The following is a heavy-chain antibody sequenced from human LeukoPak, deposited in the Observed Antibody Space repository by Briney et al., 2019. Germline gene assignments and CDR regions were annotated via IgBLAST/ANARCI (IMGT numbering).Heavy chain of an antibody. CDR2: INPNSGGT. CDR3: AKVGITLVRGVIIPNCFDP. CDR1: GYTFTGYY. V-gene: IGHV1-2*02. J-gene: IGHJ5*02. Sequence: ASVKVSCKASGYTFTGYYMHWVRQAPGQGLEGMGWINPNSGGTNYAQKFQGRVTMTRDTSISTAYMELSRLRSDDTAVYYCAKVGITLVRGVIIPNCFDPWGQGPLVTVSS. D-gene: IGHD3-10*01.